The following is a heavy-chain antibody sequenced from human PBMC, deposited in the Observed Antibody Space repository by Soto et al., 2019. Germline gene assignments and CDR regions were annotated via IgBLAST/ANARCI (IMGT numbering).Heavy chain of an antibody. J-gene: IGHJ5*02. CDR3: ARDRPANWFDP. CDR2: IYYSGST. CDR1: GGSISSYY. V-gene: IGHV4-59*01. Sequence: SETLSLTCTVSGGSISSYYWSWIRQPPGKGLEWIGYIYYSGSTNYNPSLKSRVTMSVDTSKNQFSLKLSSVTAADTAVYYCARDRPANWFDPWGQGTLVTVSS.